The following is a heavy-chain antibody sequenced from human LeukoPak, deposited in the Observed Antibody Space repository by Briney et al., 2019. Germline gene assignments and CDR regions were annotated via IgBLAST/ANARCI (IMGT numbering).Heavy chain of an antibody. V-gene: IGHV1-24*01. Sequence: ASVKVFCTVSGSTLTTISIDWVRQAPGKGLEWMGSLSPRDGETIHAQKFQGRLKMTADTATDTAYMEMSSLESGDTALYYCATGAIVYDYWGQGTLVTVSS. CDR1: GSTLTTIS. CDR2: LSPRDGET. J-gene: IGHJ4*02. D-gene: IGHD3-9*01. CDR3: ATGAIVYDY.